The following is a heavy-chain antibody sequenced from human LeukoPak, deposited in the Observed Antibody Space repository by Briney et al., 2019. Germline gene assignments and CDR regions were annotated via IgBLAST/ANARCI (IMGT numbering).Heavy chain of an antibody. CDR1: GGSVSSGSYY. CDR3: AREGYSKALDY. D-gene: IGHD4-11*01. V-gene: IGHV4-61*01. CDR2: IYYSGGT. J-gene: IGHJ4*02. Sequence: SGTLSLTCTVSGGSVSSGSYYWSWIRQPPGKGLEWIGYIYYSGGTNYNPSLKSRVTISVDTSKNQFSLKLSSVTAADTAVYYCAREGYSKALDYWGQGTLVTVSS.